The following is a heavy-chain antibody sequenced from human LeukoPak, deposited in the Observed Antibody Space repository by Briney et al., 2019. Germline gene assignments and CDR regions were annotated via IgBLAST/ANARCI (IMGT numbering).Heavy chain of an antibody. CDR2: ISGSSNAI. CDR1: GFTFSIYG. J-gene: IGHJ4*02. V-gene: IGHV3-48*01. CDR3: ATYSGYDRIFDY. Sequence: GGSLRLSCAGSGFTFSIYGMNWVRQAPGKGLEWVSYISGSSNAINYADSVKGRFTVSRDNAKNSLYLQMNSLGAEDTAVYYCATYSGYDRIFDYWGQGTLVTVSS. D-gene: IGHD5-12*01.